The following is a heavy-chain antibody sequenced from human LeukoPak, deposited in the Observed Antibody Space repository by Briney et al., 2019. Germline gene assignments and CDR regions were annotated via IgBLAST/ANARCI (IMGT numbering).Heavy chain of an antibody. CDR2: IYYSGST. CDR1: GGSISCYY. J-gene: IGHJ6*03. CDR3: ARVKDPGGYYYYYYMDV. Sequence: PSATLSLTCTVAGGSISCYYWSWRRQPPGKGLEWVGYIYYSGSTNYNPSLKSRVTISVDTSKNQFSLKLSSVTAADTAMYYCARVKDPGGYYYYYYMDVWGKGTTVTVSS. V-gene: IGHV4-59*12. D-gene: IGHD3-16*01.